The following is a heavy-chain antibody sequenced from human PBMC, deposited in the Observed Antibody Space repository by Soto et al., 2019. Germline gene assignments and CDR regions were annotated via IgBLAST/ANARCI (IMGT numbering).Heavy chain of an antibody. CDR3: ARVPPGRDGYNRFDF. CDR1: GYTFSDYW. J-gene: IGHJ4*02. D-gene: IGHD5-12*01. V-gene: IGHV5-51*01. Sequence: GESLKISCKGSGYTFSDYWIGWVRQMPGKGLEWMGTIYPGDSDTRYSPSFPGQVTISADKSISTAYLQWSSLKASDTAMYYCARVPPGRDGYNRFDFWGQGTLVTVSS. CDR2: IYPGDSDT.